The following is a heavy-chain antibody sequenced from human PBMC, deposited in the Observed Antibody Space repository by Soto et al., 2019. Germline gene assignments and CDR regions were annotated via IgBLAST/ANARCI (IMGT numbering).Heavy chain of an antibody. J-gene: IGHJ4*02. CDR3: ARAPGSGYDSSGYSFDY. Sequence: QVQLQQWGAGLLKPSETLSLTCAVYGGSFSGYYWSWIRQPPGKGLEWIGEINHSGSTNYNPSLKSRVTISVDTSKNQFSRKLSSVTAADTAVYYCARAPGSGYDSSGYSFDYWGQGTLVTVSS. D-gene: IGHD3-22*01. V-gene: IGHV4-34*01. CDR2: INHSGST. CDR1: GGSFSGYY.